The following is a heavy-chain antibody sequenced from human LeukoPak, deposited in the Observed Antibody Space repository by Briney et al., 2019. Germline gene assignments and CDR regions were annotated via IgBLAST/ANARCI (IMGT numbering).Heavy chain of an antibody. CDR3: ARVTTLGYFDY. CDR1: GYSIRSGYY. V-gene: IGHV4-38-2*01. Sequence: SETLSLTCAVSGYSIRSGYYWGWVRQPPGKRLEWVESIYHSGSTYYNPSLKSRLTISVDMSKNQFSLKLSSVTAADTAVYYCARVTTLGYFDYRGQGTLVTVSS. D-gene: IGHD3-16*01. CDR2: IYHSGST. J-gene: IGHJ4*02.